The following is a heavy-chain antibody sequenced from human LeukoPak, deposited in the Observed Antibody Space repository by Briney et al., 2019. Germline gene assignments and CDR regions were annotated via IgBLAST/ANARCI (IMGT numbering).Heavy chain of an antibody. CDR3: ARGVRPGWIQLWFPNFDY. J-gene: IGHJ4*02. CDR1: GGSISSYY. CDR2: IYYSGST. V-gene: IGHV4-59*01. D-gene: IGHD5-18*01. Sequence: KPSETLSLTCTVSGGSISSYYWSWIRQPPGKGLEWIGYIYYSGSTNYNPSLKSRVTISVDTSKNQFSLKLSSVTAADTAVYYCARGVRPGWIQLWFPNFDYWGQGTRVTVSS.